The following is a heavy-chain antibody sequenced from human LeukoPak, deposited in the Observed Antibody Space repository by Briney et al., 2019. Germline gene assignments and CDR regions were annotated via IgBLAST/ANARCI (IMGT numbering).Heavy chain of an antibody. CDR1: GGSISSGSYY. D-gene: IGHD1-1*01. J-gene: IGHJ6*03. CDR3: ARVGTGTTFGGDYYYYMDV. V-gene: IGHV4-61*02. Sequence: PSETLSLTCTVSGGSISSGSYYWSWIRQPAGKGLEWIGRIYTSGSTNYNPSLKSRVTISVDTSKNQFSLKLSSVTAADTAVYYCARVGTGTTFGGDYYYYMDVWGKGTTVTVSS. CDR2: IYTSGST.